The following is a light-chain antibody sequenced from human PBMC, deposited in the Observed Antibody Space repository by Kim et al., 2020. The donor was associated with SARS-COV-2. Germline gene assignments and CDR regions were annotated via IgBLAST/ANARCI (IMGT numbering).Light chain of an antibody. Sequence: SLSPGERVTRSCRAGQSVGSDLAWYQQKPGQAPRLLIYGSSNRATGIPARFSGSGSGTDFTLTISSLEPEDFAVYYCQQRANWPLYTFGQGTKLEIK. CDR1: QSVGSD. CDR2: GSS. V-gene: IGKV3-11*01. CDR3: QQRANWPLYT. J-gene: IGKJ2*01.